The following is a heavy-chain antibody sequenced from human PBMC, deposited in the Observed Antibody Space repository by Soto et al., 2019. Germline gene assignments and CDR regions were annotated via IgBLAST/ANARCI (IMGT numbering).Heavy chain of an antibody. CDR1: GGSISSSNW. CDR3: ARDISGSYPNWFDP. V-gene: IGHV4-4*02. J-gene: IGHJ5*02. CDR2: IYHSGST. D-gene: IGHD1-26*01. Sequence: SETLSLTCAVSGGSISSSNWWSWVRQPPGKGLEWIGEIYHSGSTNYNPSLKSRVTISVDKSKNQFSLKLSSVTAADTAVYYCARDISGSYPNWFDPWGQGTLVTVSS.